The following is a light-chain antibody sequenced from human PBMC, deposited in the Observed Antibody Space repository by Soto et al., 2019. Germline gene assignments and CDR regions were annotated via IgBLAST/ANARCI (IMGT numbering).Light chain of an antibody. CDR3: QQYGGSPRA. Sequence: EIVFTQSPCTLSLSPGERATLSCRASQSVNSIYLAWYQQKPGQAPRLLIYGASSRATGIPDRFSGSGSGTDLTLTISRLGPEDFALYYCQQYGGSPRAFGQGTKVDIK. CDR1: QSVNSIY. J-gene: IGKJ1*01. CDR2: GAS. V-gene: IGKV3-20*01.